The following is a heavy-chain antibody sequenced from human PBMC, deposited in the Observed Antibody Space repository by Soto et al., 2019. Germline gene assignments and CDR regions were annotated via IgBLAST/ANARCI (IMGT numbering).Heavy chain of an antibody. Sequence: SVKVSCKASGYTFTSYGISWVRQAPGQGLEWMGRIIPILGIANYAQKFQGRVTITADKSTSTAYMELSSLRSEDTAVYYCARDVPDPGYWGQGTLVTVSS. CDR1: GYTFTSYG. CDR2: IIPILGIA. D-gene: IGHD3-10*02. J-gene: IGHJ4*02. CDR3: ARDVPDPGY. V-gene: IGHV1-69*04.